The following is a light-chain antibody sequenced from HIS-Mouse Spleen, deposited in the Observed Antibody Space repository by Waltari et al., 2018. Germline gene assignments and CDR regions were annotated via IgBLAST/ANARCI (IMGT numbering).Light chain of an antibody. J-gene: IGLJ2*01. CDR3: CSYAGSSTYVV. CDR2: EGS. V-gene: IGLV2-23*01. CDR1: SSDVGSYTL. Sequence: QSALTQPASVSGSPGQSITISCTGTSSDVGSYTLASWYQQHPGQAPKLMIYEGSKRPSGVSNRFSGSKSGNTASLTISGLQAEDEADYYCCSYAGSSTYVVFGGGTKLTVL.